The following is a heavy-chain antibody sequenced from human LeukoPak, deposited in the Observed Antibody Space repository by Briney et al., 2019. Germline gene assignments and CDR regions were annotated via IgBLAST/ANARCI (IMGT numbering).Heavy chain of an antibody. V-gene: IGHV4-34*01. CDR2: INHSGST. CDR1: GGSFSGYY. CDR3: ARSRSLYDFWTQPDY. J-gene: IGHJ4*02. D-gene: IGHD3-3*01. Sequence: PSETLSLTCAVYGGSFSGYYWSWNRQPPGNGLEWLGEINHSGSTNYEPSLRSRVTISVDTSKNQFSLKLSSVTAADSAVYYCARSRSLYDFWTQPDYWGQGTLVTVSS.